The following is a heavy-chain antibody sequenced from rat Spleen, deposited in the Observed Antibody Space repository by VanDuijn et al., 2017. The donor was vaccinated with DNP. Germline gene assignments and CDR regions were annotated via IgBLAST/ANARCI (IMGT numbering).Heavy chain of an antibody. D-gene: IGHD5-1*01. J-gene: IGHJ4*01. CDR1: GFTFSDYS. CDR2: IVYDGSSS. CDR3: AKSGGYYAMDA. V-gene: IGHV5-7*01. Sequence: EVQLVESGGGLVQPGRSLKLSCAASGFTFSDYSMAWVRQAPKKGLEWVATIVYDGSSSFYGDSVTGRFTVSRDNAENTIYLQMNSLRSEDTATYYCAKSGGYYAMDAWGQGTSVTVSS.